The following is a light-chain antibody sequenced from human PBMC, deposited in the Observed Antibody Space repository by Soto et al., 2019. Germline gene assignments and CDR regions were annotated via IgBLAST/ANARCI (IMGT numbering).Light chain of an antibody. Sequence: DIQMTQSPSSLSASLVDRVTITCRASQMIYSYLNWYQQKPGKAPNLLIYAASSFQSGVPSRFSGSGSGTEFTLTISSLQPEDFATYYCQQDYSTPWTFGQGTKVDIK. CDR3: QQDYSTPWT. J-gene: IGKJ1*01. CDR2: AAS. CDR1: QMIYSY. V-gene: IGKV1-39*01.